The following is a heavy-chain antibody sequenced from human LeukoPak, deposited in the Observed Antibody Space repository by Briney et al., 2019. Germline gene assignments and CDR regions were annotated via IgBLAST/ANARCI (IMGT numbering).Heavy chain of an antibody. V-gene: IGHV4-34*01. CDR2: ISHSGST. Sequence: SETLSLTCAVYGGSFSGYYWSWIRQPPGKGLEWIGEISHSGSTNYNPSLKRRVPISVDTSKNQFSLKLSSVTAADTAVYHCASLPYGADAFYICGQGTMVTVSS. D-gene: IGHD3-10*01. CDR1: GGSFSGYY. J-gene: IGHJ3*02. CDR3: ASLPYGADAFYI.